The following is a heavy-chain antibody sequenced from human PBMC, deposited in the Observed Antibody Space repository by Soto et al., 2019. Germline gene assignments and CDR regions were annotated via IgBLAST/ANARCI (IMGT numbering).Heavy chain of an antibody. Sequence: PVGSLRLSCAASGFIFENHAMHWVRQVPGKGLEWVAGIGWNSAKIGYADSVKGRFSISRDNAKSSLYLEMNGLRTEDTALYFCAKDSASSWSEYFRYWGRGTLVTVSS. V-gene: IGHV3-9*01. J-gene: IGHJ1*01. CDR2: IGWNSAKI. CDR1: GFIFENHA. CDR3: AKDSASSWSEYFRY. D-gene: IGHD6-13*01.